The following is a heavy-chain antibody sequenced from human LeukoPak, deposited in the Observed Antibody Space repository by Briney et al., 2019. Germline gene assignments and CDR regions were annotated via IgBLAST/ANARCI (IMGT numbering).Heavy chain of an antibody. CDR1: GGSISGSSYY. CDR2: IYHSGST. Sequence: SETLSLTCTVSGGSISGSSYYWGWIRQPPGKGLEWIGSIYHSGSTYYNPSLKSRVTISVDTSKNQFSLKLSSVTAADTAVYYCARDPWGYYDSSGYRPWGQGTLVTVSS. V-gene: IGHV4-39*07. J-gene: IGHJ5*02. CDR3: ARDPWGYYDSSGYRP. D-gene: IGHD3-22*01.